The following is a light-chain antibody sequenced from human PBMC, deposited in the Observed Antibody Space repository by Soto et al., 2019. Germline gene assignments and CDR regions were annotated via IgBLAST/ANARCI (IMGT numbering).Light chain of an antibody. CDR3: GTWDSSLTNGRAV. CDR2: DDN. V-gene: IGLV1-51*01. J-gene: IGLJ3*02. Sequence: QAVVTQPPSVSAGPGQTVTVSCSGNSSNIGNSYVSWYQQFPGTAPRLLIYDDNKRPSGIRDRFSGSKSGTSATLAITGLQTGDEAVYYCGTWDSSLTNGRAVFGGGTKVTVL. CDR1: SSNIGNSY.